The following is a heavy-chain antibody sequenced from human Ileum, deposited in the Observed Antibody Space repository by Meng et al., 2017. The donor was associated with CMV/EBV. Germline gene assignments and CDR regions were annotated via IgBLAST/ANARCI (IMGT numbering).Heavy chain of an antibody. V-gene: IGHV1-18*04. Sequence: ASVKVSCKASGKASGYTFSDYYIHWVRQAPGQGLEWMGWISAYNGNTNYAQKLQGRVTMTTDTSTSTAYMELRSLRSDDTAVYYCARETDYWGQGTLVTVSS. CDR1: GKASGYTFSDYY. CDR2: ISAYNGNT. J-gene: IGHJ4*02. CDR3: ARETDY.